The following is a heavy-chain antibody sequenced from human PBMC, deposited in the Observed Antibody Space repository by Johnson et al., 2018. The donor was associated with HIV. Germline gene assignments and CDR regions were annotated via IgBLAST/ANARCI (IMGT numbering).Heavy chain of an antibody. CDR3: AKVGIGPGDAFDI. D-gene: IGHD6-13*01. CDR1: GFTFNNYA. J-gene: IGHJ3*02. Sequence: VQLVESGGGLVQPGGSLRLSCAASGFTFNNYAMSWVRQAPGKGLEWVSNIRASGGATYYADSVKGRFTTSRDNSKNTLYLQMDRLRADDTAVYYCAKVGIGPGDAFDIWGQGTMVTVSS. V-gene: IGHV3-23*04. CDR2: IRASGGAT.